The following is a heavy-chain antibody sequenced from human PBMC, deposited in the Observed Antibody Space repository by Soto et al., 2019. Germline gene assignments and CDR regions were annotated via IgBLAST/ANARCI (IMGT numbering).Heavy chain of an antibody. CDR3: ARSPQGAGRSCDY. V-gene: IGHV3-30-3*01. D-gene: IGHD6-19*01. J-gene: IGHJ4*02. CDR1: GFTFSSYA. Sequence: PGGSLRLSCAASGFTFSSYAMHWVRQAPGKGLEWVAVISYDGSNKYYADSVKGRFTISRDNSKNTLYLQMNSLRAEDTAVYYCARSPQGAGRSCDYWGQGTLVTVSS. CDR2: ISYDGSNK.